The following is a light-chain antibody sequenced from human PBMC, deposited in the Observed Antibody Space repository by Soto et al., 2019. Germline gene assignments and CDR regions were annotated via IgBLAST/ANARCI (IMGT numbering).Light chain of an antibody. J-gene: IGKJ3*01. V-gene: IGKV1-5*03. CDR1: QSISSW. Sequence: DIQMTQSPSTLSASVGDRVTITCRARQSISSWLAWYQQKPGKAPKLLIYKASSLESGVPSRFSGSGSGTEFTLTISSLQPDDFATYYCQQYNSGGFTFGPGTKVDIK. CDR2: KAS. CDR3: QQYNSGGFT.